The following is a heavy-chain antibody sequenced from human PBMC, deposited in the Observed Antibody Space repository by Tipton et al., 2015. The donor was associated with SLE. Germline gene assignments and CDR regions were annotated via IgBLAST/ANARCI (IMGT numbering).Heavy chain of an antibody. CDR3: ARHAPLPDYDFWSGSLGWYFDL. CDR1: GGSISSSSYY. CDR2: IYYSGST. V-gene: IGHV4-39*07. Sequence: TLSLTCTVSGGSISSSSYYWGWIRQPPGKGLEWIGSIYYSGSTYYNPSLKSRVTISVDTSKNQFSLKLSSVTAADTAVYYCARHAPLPDYDFWSGSLGWYFDLWGRGTLVTVSS. D-gene: IGHD3-3*01. J-gene: IGHJ2*01.